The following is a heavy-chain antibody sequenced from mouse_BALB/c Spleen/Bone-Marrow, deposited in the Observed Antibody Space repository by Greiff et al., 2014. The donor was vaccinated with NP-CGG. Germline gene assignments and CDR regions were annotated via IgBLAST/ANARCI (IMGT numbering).Heavy chain of an antibody. J-gene: IGHJ4*01. V-gene: IGHV1-5*01. Sequence: ECQLQQSGTVLARPGASVKMSCKASGYSFTSYWMHWVKQRPGQGLEWIGAIYPGNSDTSYNQKFKGKAKLTAVTSASTAYMELSSLTNEDSAVYYCTDGYDYYAMDYWGQGTSVTVSS. CDR3: TDGYDYYAMDY. CDR1: GYSFTSYW. CDR2: IYPGNSDT. D-gene: IGHD2-2*01.